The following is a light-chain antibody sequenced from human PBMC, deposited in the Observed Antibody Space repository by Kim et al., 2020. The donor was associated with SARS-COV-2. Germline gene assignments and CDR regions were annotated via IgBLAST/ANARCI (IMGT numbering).Light chain of an antibody. CDR1: NIGRKS. Sequence: APGKTARITCGGNNIGRKSVHWYQQKPGQAPGLVIYYDSDRPSGIPERFSGSNSGNTATLTISRVEAGDEADYYCQVWDSSSHRHVFGGGTQLTVL. CDR2: YDS. V-gene: IGLV3-21*04. CDR3: QVWDSSSHRHV. J-gene: IGLJ2*01.